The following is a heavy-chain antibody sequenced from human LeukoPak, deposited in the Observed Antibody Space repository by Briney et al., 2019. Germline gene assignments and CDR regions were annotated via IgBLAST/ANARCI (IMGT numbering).Heavy chain of an antibody. CDR1: GYTFTNYY. J-gene: IGHJ6*03. CDR2: INPSGGST. Sequence: GASVKVSCKASGYTFTNYYMHWVRQAPGQGLEWMGIINPSGGSTSYAQKFQGRVTMTRDMSTSTVYMELSSLRSEDTAVYYCASDLGYCSGGSCHYYYYMDVWGKGTTVTVSS. V-gene: IGHV1-46*01. D-gene: IGHD2-15*01. CDR3: ASDLGYCSGGSCHYYYYMDV.